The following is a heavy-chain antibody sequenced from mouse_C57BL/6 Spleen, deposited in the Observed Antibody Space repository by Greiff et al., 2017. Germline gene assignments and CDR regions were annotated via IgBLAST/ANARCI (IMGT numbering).Heavy chain of an antibody. J-gene: IGHJ3*01. Sequence: QVQLQQSGPELVKPGASVKISCKASGYAFSSSWMNWVKQRPGKGLEWIGRIYPGDGDTNYNGKFKGKATLTADKSSSTAYMQLSSLTSEDSAVYFCARWLNWDVAYWGQGTLVTVSA. CDR3: ARWLNWDVAY. D-gene: IGHD4-1*01. CDR1: GYAFSSSW. CDR2: IYPGDGDT. V-gene: IGHV1-82*01.